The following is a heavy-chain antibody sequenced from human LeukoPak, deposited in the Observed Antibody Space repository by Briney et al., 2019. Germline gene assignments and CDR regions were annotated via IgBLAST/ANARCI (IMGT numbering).Heavy chain of an antibody. CDR1: GFTFSSYW. J-gene: IGHJ4*02. D-gene: IGHD6-19*01. V-gene: IGHV3-7*01. CDR3: ARDEAVAEGYFDY. Sequence: GGSLRLSCAASGFTFSSYWMSWVRQAPGKGLEWVANVKQDGSEKYYVDSVKGRFTISRDNAKNSLYLQMNSLRAEDTAVYYCARDEAVAEGYFDYWGQGTLVTVSS. CDR2: VKQDGSEK.